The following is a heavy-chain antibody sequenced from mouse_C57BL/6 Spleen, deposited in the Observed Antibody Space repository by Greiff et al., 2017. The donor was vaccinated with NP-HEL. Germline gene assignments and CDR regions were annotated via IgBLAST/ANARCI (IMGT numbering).Heavy chain of an antibody. D-gene: IGHD4-1*01. CDR2: INYDGSST. J-gene: IGHJ2*01. CDR3: ARDELGFDY. CDR1: GFTFSDYY. V-gene: IGHV5-16*01. Sequence: EVNVVESEGGLVQPGSSMKLSCTASGFTFSDYYMAWVRQVPEKGLEWVANINYDGSSTYYLDSLKSRFIISRDNAKNILYLQMSSLKSEDTATYYCARDELGFDYWGQGTTLTVSS.